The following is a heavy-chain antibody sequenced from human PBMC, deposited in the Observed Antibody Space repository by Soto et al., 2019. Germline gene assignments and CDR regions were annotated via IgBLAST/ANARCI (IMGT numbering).Heavy chain of an antibody. Sequence: ASVKVSCKASGYTFTSYGISWVRQAPGQGLEWMGWISAYNGNTNYAQKLQGRVTMTTDTSTSTAYMELRSLRSDDTAVYYCARDLRGYSNYEMDVWGQGTTVTVSS. V-gene: IGHV1-18*01. CDR2: ISAYNGNT. D-gene: IGHD4-4*01. CDR1: GYTFTSYG. CDR3: ARDLRGYSNYEMDV. J-gene: IGHJ6*02.